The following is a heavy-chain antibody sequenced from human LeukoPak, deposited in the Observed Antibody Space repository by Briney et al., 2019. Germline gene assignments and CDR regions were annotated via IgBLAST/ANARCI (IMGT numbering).Heavy chain of an antibody. CDR1: GYSISSGYY. CDR2: IYYSGST. Sequence: SETLSLTCTVSGYSISSGYYWGWIRQPPGKGLEWIGSIYYSGSTYYNPSLKSRVTISVDTSKNQFSLKLSSVTAADTAVYYCARDLFTAARAPQADHYFDYWGQGTLVTVSS. CDR3: ARDLFTAARAPQADHYFDY. V-gene: IGHV4-38-2*02. D-gene: IGHD2-2*01. J-gene: IGHJ4*02.